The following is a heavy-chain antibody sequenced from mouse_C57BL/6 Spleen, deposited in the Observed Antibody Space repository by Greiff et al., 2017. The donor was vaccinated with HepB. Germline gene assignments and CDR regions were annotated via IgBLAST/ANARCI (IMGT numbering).Heavy chain of an antibody. Sequence: VQLQQPGAELVKPGASVKLSCKASGYTFTSYWMHWVKQRPGQGLEWIGMIHPNSGSTNYNEKFKSKATLTVDKSSSTAYMQLSSLTSEDSAVYYCARRLNWDDYYFDYWGQGTTLTVSS. V-gene: IGHV1-64*01. J-gene: IGHJ2*01. D-gene: IGHD4-1*01. CDR1: GYTFTSYW. CDR2: IHPNSGST. CDR3: ARRLNWDDYYFDY.